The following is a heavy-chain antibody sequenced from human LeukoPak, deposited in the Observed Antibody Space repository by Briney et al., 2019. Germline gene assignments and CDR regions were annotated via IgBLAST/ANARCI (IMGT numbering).Heavy chain of an antibody. CDR1: GFTFNSYA. CDR2: ITRNGGST. Sequence: PGGSLRLSCSASGFTFNSYALHWVRQPPGKGLQYVSGITRNGGSTYYADSVKGRFTISRDNSKNTLYLQMSSLRADDTAVYFCARDNGYYDVLDGYPIDYWGQGTLVTVSS. CDR3: ARDNGYYDVLDGYPIDY. D-gene: IGHD3-9*01. J-gene: IGHJ4*02. V-gene: IGHV3-64D*06.